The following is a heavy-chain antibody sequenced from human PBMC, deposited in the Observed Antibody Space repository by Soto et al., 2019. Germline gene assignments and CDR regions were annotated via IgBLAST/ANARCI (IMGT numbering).Heavy chain of an antibody. V-gene: IGHV3-23*01. CDR3: AKVFVAGRRGYFDS. CDR2: ISASGDNA. Sequence: GGSLRLSCTASGFIFSSYAMSWVRQAPGKGLEWVSAISASGDNAYYADSVKGRFTISRDRSKSLYLQMKSLRAEDTAIYYCAKVFVAGRRGYFDSWGQGTLVTVSS. D-gene: IGHD6-19*01. J-gene: IGHJ4*02. CDR1: GFIFSSYA.